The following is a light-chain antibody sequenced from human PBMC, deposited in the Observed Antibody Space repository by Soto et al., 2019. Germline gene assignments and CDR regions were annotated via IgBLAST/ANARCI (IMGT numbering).Light chain of an antibody. CDR1: SGHSNYA. Sequence: QTVVTQSPSASASLGASVKLTCTLFSGHSNYAIAWHQQHPEKGPRYLMKLNSDGSHSKGDGIPDRFSGSSSGAERYLTISSLQSEDEADYYCQTWGTGLGVFGGGTKVTVL. CDR2: LNSDGSH. CDR3: QTWGTGLGV. V-gene: IGLV4-69*01. J-gene: IGLJ3*02.